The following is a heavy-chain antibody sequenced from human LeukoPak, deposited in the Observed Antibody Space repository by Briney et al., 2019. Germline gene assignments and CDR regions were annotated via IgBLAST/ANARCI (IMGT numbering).Heavy chain of an antibody. Sequence: ASVKVSCKASGYTFTGYYMHWVRQAPGQGLEWMGWINPNSGGTNYAQKFQGRVTMTRDTSISTAYMELSRLRSDDTAVYYCARAHHDLGFYYYYGMDVWGQGTTVTVSS. V-gene: IGHV1-2*02. J-gene: IGHJ6*02. D-gene: IGHD2-21*02. CDR3: ARAHHDLGFYYYYGMDV. CDR2: INPNSGGT. CDR1: GYTFTGYY.